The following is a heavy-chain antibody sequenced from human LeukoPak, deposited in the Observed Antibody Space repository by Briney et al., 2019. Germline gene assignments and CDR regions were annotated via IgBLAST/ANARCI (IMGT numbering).Heavy chain of an antibody. V-gene: IGHV3-30*03. Sequence: PGGSLRLSCAASGFTFHGHGMDWVRQAPGKGLEWVAVIAADGGVKQYADFVKGRFSLSGDNSKNTLFLEMNGLTVEDTAVYYCAREATWGQWYFDLWGQGAPVTVSS. CDR1: GFTFHGHG. CDR3: AREATWGQWYFDL. J-gene: IGHJ4*02. D-gene: IGHD6-19*01. CDR2: IAADGGVK.